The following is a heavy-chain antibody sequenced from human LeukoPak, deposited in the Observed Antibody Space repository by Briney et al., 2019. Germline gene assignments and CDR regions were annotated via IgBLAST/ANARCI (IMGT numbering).Heavy chain of an antibody. D-gene: IGHD1-7*01. CDR2: IDYSGNT. CDR1: GGAISSYS. J-gene: IGHJ5*02. Sequence: PSETLSLTCTVSGGAISSYSGSWIRQPPGKGLEWIGYIDYSGNTNYNPSLKSRVTISVDTSQSQFSLRLSSVTAADTAMYYCARGKNYFDPGARETLVPVS. V-gene: IGHV4-59*01. CDR3: ARGKNYFDP.